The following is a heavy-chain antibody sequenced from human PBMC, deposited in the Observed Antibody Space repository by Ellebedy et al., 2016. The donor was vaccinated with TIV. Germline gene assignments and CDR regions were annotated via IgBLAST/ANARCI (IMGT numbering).Heavy chain of an antibody. V-gene: IGHV4-4*07. CDR3: ARDLISSLNQLLQGWFNP. Sequence: SETLSLTXTVSGGSISSYYWSWIRQPAGKGLEWIGRIYTSGSTNYNPSLKSRVTMSVDTSKNQFSLKLSSVTAADTAVYYCARDLISSLNQLLQGWFNPWGQGTLVTVSS. D-gene: IGHD2-2*01. CDR2: IYTSGST. J-gene: IGHJ5*02. CDR1: GGSISSYY.